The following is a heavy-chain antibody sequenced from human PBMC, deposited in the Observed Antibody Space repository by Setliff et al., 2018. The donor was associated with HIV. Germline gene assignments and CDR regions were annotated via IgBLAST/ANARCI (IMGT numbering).Heavy chain of an antibody. CDR2: IGHGGSA. CDR3: ARASLGDSGPQWRSYHYMDV. D-gene: IGHD3-10*01. CDR1: GGSFSDHY. Sequence: ETLSLTCVVHGGSFSDHYWTWIRQPPGKGLEWIGEIGHGGSASYNPSLKSRVTIAEDTSKRLFPLRLTSVTAADTALYFCARASLGDSGPQWRSYHYMDVWGKGTTVTVTS. V-gene: IGHV4-34*01. J-gene: IGHJ6*03.